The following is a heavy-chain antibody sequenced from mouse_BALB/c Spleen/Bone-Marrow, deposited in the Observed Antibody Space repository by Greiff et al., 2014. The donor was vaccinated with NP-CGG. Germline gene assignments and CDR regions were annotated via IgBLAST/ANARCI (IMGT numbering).Heavy chain of an antibody. V-gene: IGHV1-18*01. CDR1: GYTFTEYT. CDR2: INPNNGGT. Sequence: EVQRVESGPELVKPGASVKISCKTSGYTFTEYTMHWVKQSHGKSLEWIGGINPNNGGTSYNQKFKGKATLTVDKSSSTAYMELHSLTSEDSAVYYCARKRGLRAWFAYWGQGTLVTVSA. CDR3: ARKRGLRAWFAY. J-gene: IGHJ3*01. D-gene: IGHD2-2*01.